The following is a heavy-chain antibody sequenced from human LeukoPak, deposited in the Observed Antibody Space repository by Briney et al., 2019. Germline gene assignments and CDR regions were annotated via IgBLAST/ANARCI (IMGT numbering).Heavy chain of an antibody. V-gene: IGHV3-66*01. J-gene: IGHJ4*02. CDR1: GFTFSNTN. CDR2: IYSGGST. Sequence: GGSLRLSCAASGFTFSNTNMNWVRQAPGKGLEWVSVIYSGGSTYYADSVKGRFTISRDNSKNTLYLQMNSLRAEDTAVYYCARDHHYDSSGRGFDYWGQGTLVTVSS. CDR3: ARDHHYDSSGRGFDY. D-gene: IGHD3-22*01.